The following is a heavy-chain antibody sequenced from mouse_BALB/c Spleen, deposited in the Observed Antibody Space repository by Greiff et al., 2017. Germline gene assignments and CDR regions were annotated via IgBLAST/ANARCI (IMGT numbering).Heavy chain of an antibody. CDR2: IYYSGTI. Sequence: EVQLQQSGPGLVKPSQTVSLTCTVTGISITTGNYRWSWIRQFPGNKLEWIGYIYYSGTITYNPSLTSRTTITRDTSKNQFFLEMNSLTAEDTATYYCARDSGTLLRLRAMDYWGQGTSVTVSS. V-gene: IGHV3-5*02. J-gene: IGHJ4*01. D-gene: IGHD1-2*01. CDR3: ARDSGTLLRLRAMDY. CDR1: GISITTGNYR.